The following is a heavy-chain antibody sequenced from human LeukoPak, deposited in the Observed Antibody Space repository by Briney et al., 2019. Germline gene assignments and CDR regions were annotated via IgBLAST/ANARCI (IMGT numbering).Heavy chain of an antibody. CDR1: GFTVSSNY. CDR2: IKEDGSDK. J-gene: IGHJ4*02. CDR3: ARDVGYFRFDY. V-gene: IGHV3-7*01. Sequence: GGSLRLSCAASGFTVSSNYMTWVRQAPGKGLEWVANIKEDGSDKYYVDSVKGRFTISRDNAKNSLYLQMNNLRAEDTAVYYCARDVGYFRFDYWGQGTLVTVSS. D-gene: IGHD5-18*01.